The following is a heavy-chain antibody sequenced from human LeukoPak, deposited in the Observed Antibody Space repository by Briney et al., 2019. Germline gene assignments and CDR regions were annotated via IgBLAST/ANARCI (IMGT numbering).Heavy chain of an antibody. D-gene: IGHD2-2*01. CDR2: IYYSGST. CDR3: ARSRSVYQLLKVGAFDI. J-gene: IGHJ3*02. V-gene: IGHV4-31*03. Sequence: MTSETLSLTCTVSGGSISSGGYYWSWIRQHPGKGLEWIGYIYYSGSTYYNPSLKSRVTISVDTSKNQFSPKLSSVTAADTAVYYCARSRSVYQLLKVGAFDIWGQGTMVTVSS. CDR1: GGSISSGGYY.